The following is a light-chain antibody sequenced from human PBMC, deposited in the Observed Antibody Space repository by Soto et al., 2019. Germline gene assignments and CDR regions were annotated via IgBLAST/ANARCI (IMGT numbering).Light chain of an antibody. V-gene: IGKV1-33*01. CDR3: QQYDNLPLT. CDR1: QDISNY. J-gene: IGKJ4*01. CDR2: DAS. Sequence: DIQMTQSPSSLSASVGDRVTITCQASQDISNYLNWYQQKPGKAPKLLIYDASNLETGVPSRFSGSGSGTDLTSTISSLQPEDIATYYCQQYDNLPLTFGGGTKVEIK.